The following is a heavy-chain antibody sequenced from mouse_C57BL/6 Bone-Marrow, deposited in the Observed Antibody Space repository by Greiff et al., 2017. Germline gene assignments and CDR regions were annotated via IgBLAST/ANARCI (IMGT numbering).Heavy chain of an antibody. CDR1: GYSFTGYY. CDR2: IYPYNGVS. J-gene: IGHJ3*01. V-gene: IGHV1-31*01. Sequence: VQLQQSGPELVKPGASVKISCKASGYSFTGYYMHWVKQSHGNILDWIGYIYPYNGVSSYNQKFKGKATLTVDKSSSTAYMELRSLTSEDSAVYYCARTYYYGSSQAWFAYWGQGTLVTVSA. D-gene: IGHD1-1*01. CDR3: ARTYYYGSSQAWFAY.